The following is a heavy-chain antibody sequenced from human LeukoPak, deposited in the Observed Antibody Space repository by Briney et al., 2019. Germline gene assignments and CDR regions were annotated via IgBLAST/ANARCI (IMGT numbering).Heavy chain of an antibody. CDR2: MFYSGSS. CDR1: GGSMNIYH. V-gene: IGHV4-59*01. Sequence: SETLSLTCTVSGGSMNIYHWSWIRQPPGKGLEWVGYMFYSGSSFYNPSLKTRVTISLDTSKNQFSLKLGSVSAADTAVYYCARAGGGGSYYFDYWGQGTLVTVSS. D-gene: IGHD1-26*01. J-gene: IGHJ4*02. CDR3: ARAGGGGSYYFDY.